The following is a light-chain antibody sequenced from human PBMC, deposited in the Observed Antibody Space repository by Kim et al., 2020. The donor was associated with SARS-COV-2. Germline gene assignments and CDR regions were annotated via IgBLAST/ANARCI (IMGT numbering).Light chain of an antibody. J-gene: IGLJ2*01. Sequence: GQSGNIVGSGSTSNIEKNYVSWYQQLPGTAPKLLLYDDSQRPSGVPDRFSGSKSGTSASLAISGLQSEDEADYYCAAWDDSLIGMLFGGGTQLTVL. CDR1: TSNIEKNY. CDR2: DDS. V-gene: IGLV1-47*02. CDR3: AAWDDSLIGML.